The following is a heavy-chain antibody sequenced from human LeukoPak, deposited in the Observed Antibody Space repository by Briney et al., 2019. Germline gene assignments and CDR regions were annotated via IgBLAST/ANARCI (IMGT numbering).Heavy chain of an antibody. D-gene: IGHD3-22*01. CDR1: GYTFTGYY. V-gene: IGHV1-2*02. CDR3: ARDVRVAMIVAMNY. Sequence: ASVKVSCKASGYTFTGYYMHWVRQAPGQGLEWMGWINPNSGGTNYAQKFQGRVTMTRDTSISTAYMELSRLRSDDTAVYYCARDVRVAMIVAMNYWGQGTLVTVSS. J-gene: IGHJ4*02. CDR2: INPNSGGT.